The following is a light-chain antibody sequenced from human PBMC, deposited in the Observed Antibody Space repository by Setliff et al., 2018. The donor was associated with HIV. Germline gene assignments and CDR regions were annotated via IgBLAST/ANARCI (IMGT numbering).Light chain of an antibody. CDR3: SSHRSSSYV. Sequence: QSVLTQPASVSGSPGQSITISCTGTSSDVGGYNYVSWYQQHPGTAPKLMIYEVTNRPSGVPDRFSGSKSGSTASLTISGLQAEDEGDYYCSSHRSSSYVFGTGTKVTVL. V-gene: IGLV2-14*01. CDR2: EVT. J-gene: IGLJ1*01. CDR1: SSDVGGYNY.